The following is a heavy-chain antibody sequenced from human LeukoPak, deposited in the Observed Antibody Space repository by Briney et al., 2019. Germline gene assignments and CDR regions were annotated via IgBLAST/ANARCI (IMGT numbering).Heavy chain of an antibody. Sequence: SVKVSCKASGGAFSSYAISWVRQAPGQGLEWMGGIIPIFGTANYAQKFQGRVTITTDESTSTAYMELSSLRSEDTAVYYCAREYYYDSSGYYGAFDIWGQGTMVTVSS. CDR1: GGAFSSYA. CDR2: IIPIFGTA. J-gene: IGHJ3*02. D-gene: IGHD3-22*01. V-gene: IGHV1-69*05. CDR3: AREYYYDSSGYYGAFDI.